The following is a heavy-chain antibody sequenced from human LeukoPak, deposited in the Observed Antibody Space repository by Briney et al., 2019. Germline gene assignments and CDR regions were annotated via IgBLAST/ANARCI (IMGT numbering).Heavy chain of an antibody. Sequence: PGGSLRLSCAASGFTFSSYVMSWVRQAPGKGLEWVAHINQDGSQKLYVDSVTGRFTISRDNAKNSLYLQMNSLRAEDTAVYYCARWRGQQSEFDLWGQGALVTVSS. J-gene: IGHJ4*02. CDR2: INQDGSQK. V-gene: IGHV3-7*01. D-gene: IGHD5-24*01. CDR3: ARWRGQQSEFDL. CDR1: GFTFSSYV.